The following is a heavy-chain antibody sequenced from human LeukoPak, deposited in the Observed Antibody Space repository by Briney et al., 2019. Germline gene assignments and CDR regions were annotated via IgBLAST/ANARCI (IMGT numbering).Heavy chain of an antibody. CDR3: ARGYGSGSDEFDP. CDR2: INPNSGGT. J-gene: IGHJ5*02. D-gene: IGHD3-10*01. Sequence: ASVKVSCKASGYTFTGYYMHWVRQAPGQGLEWMGWINPNSGGTNYAQKFQGRVTMTRDTSISTAYMELRRLRSDDTAVYYCARGYGSGSDEFDPWGQGTLVTVSS. CDR1: GYTFTGYY. V-gene: IGHV1-2*02.